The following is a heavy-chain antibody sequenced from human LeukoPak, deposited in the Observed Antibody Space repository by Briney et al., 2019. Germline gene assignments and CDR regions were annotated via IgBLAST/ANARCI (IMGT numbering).Heavy chain of an antibody. CDR3: ATRADWFDP. CDR1: GDSITSYY. Sequence: PSETLSLTCSVSGDSITSYYWSWIRQPPGRGLEWIGYVFHSGVTNYNPSLKSRVTLSLDTSKYQFSLKLKSVTAADTAVYFCATRADWFDPWGQGTLVTVSS. J-gene: IGHJ5*02. CDR2: VFHSGVT. V-gene: IGHV4-59*12.